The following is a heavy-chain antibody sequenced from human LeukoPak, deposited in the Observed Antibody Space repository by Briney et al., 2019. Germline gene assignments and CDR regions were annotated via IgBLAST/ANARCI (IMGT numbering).Heavy chain of an antibody. Sequence: SGGSLRLSCAASGFTFSSYAMSWVRQAPGKGLEWVSAISGSGGSTYYADSVKGRFTISRDNAKNSLYLQMNSLRAEDTAVYYCARVLLYYDAFDPWGQGTLVTVSS. CDR2: ISGSGGST. CDR1: GFTFSSYA. V-gene: IGHV3-23*01. CDR3: ARVLLYYDAFDP. D-gene: IGHD3-3*01. J-gene: IGHJ5*02.